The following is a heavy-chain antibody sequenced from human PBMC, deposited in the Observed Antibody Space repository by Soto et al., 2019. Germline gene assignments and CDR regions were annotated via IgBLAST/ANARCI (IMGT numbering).Heavy chain of an antibody. CDR3: VRGVPGDQTYFWYGMAV. Sequence: EVQLVESGGGLVQPGGSLRLSCAASGFTFSSYSMNWVRQAPGKGLEWISYISSSSNTIYYADSVKGRFTISRDDAKNSLFLQMNSPRDEDTAVYSCVRGVPGDQTYFWYGMAVWGQGHRVTVSS. D-gene: IGHD7-27*01. V-gene: IGHV3-48*02. J-gene: IGHJ6*02. CDR2: ISSSSNTI. CDR1: GFTFSSYS.